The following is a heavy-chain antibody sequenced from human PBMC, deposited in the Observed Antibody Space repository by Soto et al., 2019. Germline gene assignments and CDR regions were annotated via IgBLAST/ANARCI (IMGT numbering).Heavy chain of an antibody. D-gene: IGHD6-13*01. CDR3: ARESSSSCHEY. J-gene: IGHJ4*02. CDR1: GYTFTSYG. Sequence: QVQLVQSGAEVKKPGASVKDSCKASGYTFTSYGISWVRQAPGQGLEWMGWISAYNGNTNYAQKLQGRVTMTPDKSTSTAYMELRSLMSDDTAVYYCARESSSSCHEYWGQGTLVIVSS. CDR2: ISAYNGNT. V-gene: IGHV1-18*01.